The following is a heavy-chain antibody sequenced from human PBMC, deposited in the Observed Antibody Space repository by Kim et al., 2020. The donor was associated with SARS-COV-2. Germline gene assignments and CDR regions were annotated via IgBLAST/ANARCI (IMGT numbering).Heavy chain of an antibody. J-gene: IGHJ4*02. Sequence: STSLKNRLTISKDTSKSQVVLTMTNMDPVDTATYYCARISDIVATAHYDYWGQGTLVTVSS. CDR3: ARISDIVATAHYDY. V-gene: IGHV2-26*01. D-gene: IGHD5-12*01.